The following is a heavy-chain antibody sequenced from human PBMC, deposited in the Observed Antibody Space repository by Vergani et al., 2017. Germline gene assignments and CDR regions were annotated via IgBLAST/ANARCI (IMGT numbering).Heavy chain of an antibody. CDR2: IGVSDNSI. J-gene: IGHJ4*02. D-gene: IGHD4-11*01. CDR1: GFTFSAYS. Sequence: DVRLVESGGGVVQPGGSLRLSCAASGFTFSAYSMNWVRQTPGKGVEWISYIGVSDNSIYYADSVMGRFAISRDNARNLLFLQMNSLRADDSALYFCVRDPDYSTFDSWGQGTLVTVS. CDR3: VRDPDYSTFDS. V-gene: IGHV3-48*01.